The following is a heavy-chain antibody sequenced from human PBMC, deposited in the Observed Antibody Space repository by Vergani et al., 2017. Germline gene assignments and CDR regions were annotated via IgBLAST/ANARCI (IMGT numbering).Heavy chain of an antibody. V-gene: IGHV4-61*02. CDR2: IYTSGST. J-gene: IGHJ4*02. CDR3: AREGGTYGSGSYYNSPLDY. D-gene: IGHD3-10*01. CDR1: GGSISSGSYY. Sequence: QVQLQESGPGLVKPSQSLSLTCTVSGGSISSGSYYWSWIRQPAGKGLEWIGRIYTSGSTNYNPSLKSRVTMSVDTSKNQFSLKLSSVTAADTAVYYCAREGGTYGSGSYYNSPLDYWGQGTLVTVSS.